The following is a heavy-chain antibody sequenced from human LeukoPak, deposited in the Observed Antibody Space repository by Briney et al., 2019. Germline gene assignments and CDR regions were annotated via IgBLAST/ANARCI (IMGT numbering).Heavy chain of an antibody. V-gene: IGHV2-70*04. J-gene: IGHJ4*02. CDR3: ARISGGSYYDFDY. Sequence: SGPTLVNPTQTLTLTCTFSGFSLSTSGMRVSWIRQPPGKALEWLARIDWDDDKFYSTSLKTRLTISKDTSKNQVVLTMTNMHPVDTPTYYCARISGGSYYDFDYWGQGTLVTVSS. CDR2: IDWDDDK. D-gene: IGHD1-26*01. CDR1: GFSLSTSGMR.